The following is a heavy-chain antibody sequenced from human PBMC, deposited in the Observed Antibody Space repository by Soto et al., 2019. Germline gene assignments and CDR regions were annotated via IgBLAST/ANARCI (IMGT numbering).Heavy chain of an antibody. J-gene: IGHJ4*02. V-gene: IGHV3-9*01. Sequence: EVQLVESGGGLVQPGRSLRLSCAASGFTFDDYAMHWVRQPPGKGLEWVSGISWNSGSIGYADSVKGRFTISRDNAKNSLYLQMNSQRVEDTAFYYCAKDVSPTIVNVPADYWGQGTLVTVSS. CDR2: ISWNSGSI. CDR1: GFTFDDYA. CDR3: AKDVSPTIVNVPADY. D-gene: IGHD3-16*02.